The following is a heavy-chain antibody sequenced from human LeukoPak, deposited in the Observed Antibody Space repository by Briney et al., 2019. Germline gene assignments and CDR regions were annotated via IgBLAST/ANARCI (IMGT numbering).Heavy chain of an antibody. Sequence: GASVKVSCKVSGYTLTELSMHWVRQAPGKGLEWMGGFDPEDGETIYAQEFQGRVTMTEDTSTDTAYMELSSLRSEDTAVYYCATGEYNYDILTGSLSLDYWGQGTLVTVSS. J-gene: IGHJ4*02. D-gene: IGHD3-9*01. CDR3: ATGEYNYDILTGSLSLDY. CDR1: GYTLTELS. V-gene: IGHV1-24*01. CDR2: FDPEDGET.